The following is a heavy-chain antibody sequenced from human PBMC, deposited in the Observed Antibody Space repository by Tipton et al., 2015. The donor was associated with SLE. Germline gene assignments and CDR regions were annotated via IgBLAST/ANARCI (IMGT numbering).Heavy chain of an antibody. Sequence: TLSLTCTVSGDSITNNAYLWGWIRQPPGQGLEWIGAMSYTGVTYYNPSLKSRVTISVDTSKNQLSLRLTSVTAADTALYFCARASGEYSRSFYWYFDLWGRGTLVSVSS. CDR3: ARASGEYSRSFYWYFDL. CDR1: GDSITNNAYL. CDR2: MSYTGVT. V-gene: IGHV4-39*07. D-gene: IGHD6-6*01. J-gene: IGHJ2*01.